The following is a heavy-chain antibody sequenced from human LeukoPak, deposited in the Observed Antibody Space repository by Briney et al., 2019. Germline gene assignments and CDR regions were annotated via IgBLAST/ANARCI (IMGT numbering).Heavy chain of an antibody. CDR2: ISGSDGTT. Sequence: SGGSLRLSCGASGFTFSSYAMTWVRQAPGEGLEWVSAISGSDGTTYYADSVKGRFTISRDNSKNTLYLQMNSLRAEDTAVYYCAKGFTPDYWGQGTLVTVSS. CDR1: GFTFSSYA. V-gene: IGHV3-23*01. CDR3: AKGFTPDY. J-gene: IGHJ4*02.